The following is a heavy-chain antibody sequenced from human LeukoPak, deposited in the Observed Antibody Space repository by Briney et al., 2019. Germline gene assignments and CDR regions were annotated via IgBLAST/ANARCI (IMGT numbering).Heavy chain of an antibody. Sequence: GGSLRLSCAASGFTFSSYGMHWVRQAPGKGLEWVAVISYDGSNKYYADSVKGRFTISRDNSKNTLYLQMNSLRAEDTAVYYCAKDRDSSGYYSALDYWGQGTLVTVSS. V-gene: IGHV3-30*18. CDR3: AKDRDSSGYYSALDY. CDR2: ISYDGSNK. J-gene: IGHJ4*02. CDR1: GFTFSSYG. D-gene: IGHD3-22*01.